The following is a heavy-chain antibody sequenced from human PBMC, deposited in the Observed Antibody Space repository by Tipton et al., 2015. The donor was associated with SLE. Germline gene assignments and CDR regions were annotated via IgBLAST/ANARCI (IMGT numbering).Heavy chain of an antibody. CDR3: ARASWDYRGSGSFSDY. CDR2: IYQTGST. D-gene: IGHD3-10*01. J-gene: IGHJ4*02. Sequence: LTCAVSGYSISSGYYWGWVRQPPGQGLEWIGTIYQTGSTYYNPSLKSRVTISLDMSKNQFSLKLSSVTAADTAVYYCARASWDYRGSGSFSDYWGQGTLVTVSA. V-gene: IGHV4-38-2*01. CDR1: GYSISSGYY.